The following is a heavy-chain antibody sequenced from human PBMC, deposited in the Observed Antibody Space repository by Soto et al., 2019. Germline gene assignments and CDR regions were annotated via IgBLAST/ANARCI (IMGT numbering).Heavy chain of an antibody. CDR3: ARLNCSGGSCYSGSLDY. J-gene: IGHJ4*02. Sequence: PSETLSLTCTVSGGSISSYYWSWIRQPPGKGLEWIGYIYYSGSTNYNPSLKSRVTISVDTSKNQFSLKLSSVTAADTAVYYCARLNCSGGSCYSGSLDYWGQGTLVTVS. CDR1: GGSISSYY. D-gene: IGHD2-15*01. CDR2: IYYSGST. V-gene: IGHV4-59*08.